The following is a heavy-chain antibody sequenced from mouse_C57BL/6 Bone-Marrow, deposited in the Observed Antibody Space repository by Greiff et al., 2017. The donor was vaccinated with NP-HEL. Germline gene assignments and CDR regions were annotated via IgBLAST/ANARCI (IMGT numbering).Heavy chain of an antibody. D-gene: IGHD2-2*01. CDR2: IYPRSGNT. V-gene: IGHV1-81*01. Sequence: QVQLKQPGAELARPGASVKLSCKASGYTFTSYGISWVKQRTGQGLEWIGEIYPRSGNTYYNEKFKGKATLTADKSSSTAYMELRSLTSEDSAVYFCARWMVTTGWFAYWGQGTLVTVSA. CDR1: GYTFTSYG. CDR3: ARWMVTTGWFAY. J-gene: IGHJ3*01.